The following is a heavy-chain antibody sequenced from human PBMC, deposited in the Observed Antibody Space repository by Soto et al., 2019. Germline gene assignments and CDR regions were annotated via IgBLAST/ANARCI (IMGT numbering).Heavy chain of an antibody. J-gene: IGHJ5*02. CDR3: ARHLDMAITGDWFGP. CDR2: IDPSDSYT. D-gene: IGHD1-20*01. CDR1: GYSFTSYW. V-gene: IGHV5-10-1*01. Sequence: GESLKISCKDSGYSFTSYWISWVRQMPGKGLEWMGRIDPSDSYTNYSPSFQGHVTISADKSISTAYLQWSSLKASDTAMYYCARHLDMAITGDWFGPWVQGTLVTVAS.